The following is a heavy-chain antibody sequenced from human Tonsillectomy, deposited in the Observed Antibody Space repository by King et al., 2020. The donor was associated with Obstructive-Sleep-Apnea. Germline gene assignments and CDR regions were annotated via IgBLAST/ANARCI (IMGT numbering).Heavy chain of an antibody. CDR2: ISYDGTNK. Sequence: VQLVESGGGVVQPGRSLRLSCAASGFTFSSYGMHWVRQAPGKGLEWVAVISYDGTNKYYADSVKGRFTISRDNSKNTVYLQMNSLRAEDTAVYYCAKEAGLWFGAPPGYYGMDVWGQGTTVTVSS. J-gene: IGHJ6*02. CDR1: GFTFSSYG. V-gene: IGHV3-30*18. CDR3: AKEAGLWFGAPPGYYGMDV. D-gene: IGHD3-10*01.